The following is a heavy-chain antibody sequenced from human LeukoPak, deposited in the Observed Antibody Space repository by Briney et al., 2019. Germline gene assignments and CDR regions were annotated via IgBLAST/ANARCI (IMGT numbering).Heavy chain of an antibody. CDR1: GFTFSDYY. V-gene: IGHV3-11*01. D-gene: IGHD3-22*01. CDR2: ISSSGSTI. CDR3: AKDRQSRYYDSSGYNGAFDY. J-gene: IGHJ4*02. Sequence: PGGSLRLSCAASGFTFSDYYMSWIRQAPGKGLEWVSYISSSGSTIYYADSVKGRFTISRDNSKNTLYLQMNSLRAEDTAVYYCAKDRQSRYYDSSGYNGAFDYWGQGTLVTVSS.